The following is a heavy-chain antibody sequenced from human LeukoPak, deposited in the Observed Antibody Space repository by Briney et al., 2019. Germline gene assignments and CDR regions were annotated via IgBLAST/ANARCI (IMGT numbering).Heavy chain of an antibody. J-gene: IGHJ4*02. CDR3: ARDNDWAFDY. Sequence: GALRLSCAASGFTVSSNYMSWVRQAPGKGLEWVSVIYSGGSTYYADSVKGRFTISRDNAKNSLYLQMNSLRDEDTAVYYCARDNDWAFDYWGQGTLVTVSS. CDR2: IYSGGST. CDR1: GFTVSSNY. V-gene: IGHV3-53*01. D-gene: IGHD3-9*01.